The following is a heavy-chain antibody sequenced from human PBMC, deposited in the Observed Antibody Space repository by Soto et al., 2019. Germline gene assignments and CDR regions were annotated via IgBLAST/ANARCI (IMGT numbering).Heavy chain of an antibody. CDR3: AKRGFPGTTLYYYGMDI. CDR1: GFTFSSYA. V-gene: IGHV3-23*01. CDR2: ISGSGSST. D-gene: IGHD1-1*01. Sequence: GGSLRLSCAVSGFTFSSYAINWLRQAPGKGLEWVSAISGSGSSTYYADSVKGRFTISRDTFKNTLYLQMNSLRAEDTAVYYCAKRGFPGTTLYYYGMDIWGQGTTVTVSS. J-gene: IGHJ6*02.